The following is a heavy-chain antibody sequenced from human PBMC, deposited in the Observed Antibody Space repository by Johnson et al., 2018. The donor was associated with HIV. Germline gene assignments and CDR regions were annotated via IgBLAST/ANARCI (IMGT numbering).Heavy chain of an antibody. CDR2: ISGSGGST. V-gene: IGHV3-23*04. Sequence: VQLVESGGGVVQPGRSLRLSCAASGFTFSRYWMSWVRQAPGKGLEWVSAISGSGGSTYYADSVKGRFTISRDNSKNTLYLQMNSLRAEDTAVYYCAKDQWSSSWTNDAFDIWGQGTMVTVSS. J-gene: IGHJ3*02. D-gene: IGHD6-13*01. CDR1: GFTFSRYW. CDR3: AKDQWSSSWTNDAFDI.